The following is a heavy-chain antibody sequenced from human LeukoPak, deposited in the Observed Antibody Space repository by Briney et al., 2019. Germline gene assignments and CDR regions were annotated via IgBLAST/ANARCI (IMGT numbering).Heavy chain of an antibody. V-gene: IGHV3-23*01. D-gene: IGHD6-13*01. CDR2: TSGSGVST. CDR1: GFTFKSYA. J-gene: IGHJ4*02. CDR3: GEQLVPKI. Sequence: GGSLRLSCSASGFTFKSYAMHWVRQAPGKGQEWVSATSGSGVSTYYADSVKGRFTISRDNSRNTLYLQMNSLRAEDTAVYYCGEQLVPKIRGQGTLVTVSS.